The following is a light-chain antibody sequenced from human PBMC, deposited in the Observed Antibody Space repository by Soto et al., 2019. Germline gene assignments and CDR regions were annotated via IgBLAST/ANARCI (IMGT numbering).Light chain of an antibody. J-gene: IGKJ1*01. CDR3: QKYNSAPST. CDR2: AAS. Sequence: DIQMTQSPSSLSASVGDRVTITCRASQVISNYLAWYQQKPGKVPKLLIYAASTSQSGVPFRFSGSGSGTDFTLTISSLQPEDVATYYCQKYNSAPSTFGQGTKVEIK. V-gene: IGKV1-27*01. CDR1: QVISNY.